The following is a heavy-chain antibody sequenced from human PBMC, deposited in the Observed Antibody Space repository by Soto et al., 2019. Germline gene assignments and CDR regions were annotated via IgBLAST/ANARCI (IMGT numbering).Heavy chain of an antibody. J-gene: IGHJ4*02. D-gene: IGHD3-10*01. CDR1: GGSISGGTW. CDR2: IYHNENT. CDR3: ARHGGFNIQY. V-gene: IGHV4-4*02. Sequence: SETLSLTCAGSGGSISGGTWWSWVRQPPGKGLEWIGQIYHNENTEYNPSLESRVTISADKSKNQFSLRMSSVTAADTDVYYCARHGGFNIQYWGQGALVTVSS.